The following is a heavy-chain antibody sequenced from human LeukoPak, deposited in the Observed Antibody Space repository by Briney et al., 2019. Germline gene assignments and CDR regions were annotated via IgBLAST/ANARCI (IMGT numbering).Heavy chain of an antibody. J-gene: IGHJ4*02. D-gene: IGHD4/OR15-4a*01. V-gene: IGHV3-49*04. CDR1: GSTFGDYA. Sequence: GGSLRLSCTASGSTFGDYAISWVRQAPGKGLEWIAFIRNKAYGGRTEYAASVKGRFTISRDDSKSIAYLQMNSLKTEDTAVYYCTRDDYYWGQGALVTVSS. CDR3: TRDDYY. CDR2: IRNKAYGGRT.